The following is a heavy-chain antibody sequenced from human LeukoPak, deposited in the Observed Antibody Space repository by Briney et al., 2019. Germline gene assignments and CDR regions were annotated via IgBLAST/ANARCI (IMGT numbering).Heavy chain of an antibody. CDR1: GFTFSSYA. CDR3: ARDQGGEESY. V-gene: IGHV3-23*01. Sequence: GGSLRLSCAASGFTFSSYAMSWVRQAPGKGLEWVSTISNSDGNTYYADSVKGRFTISRDNSKNSLYLQMNSLRADDTAVYYCARDQGGEESYWGQGTLVTVSS. CDR2: ISNSDGNT. J-gene: IGHJ4*02. D-gene: IGHD3-16*01.